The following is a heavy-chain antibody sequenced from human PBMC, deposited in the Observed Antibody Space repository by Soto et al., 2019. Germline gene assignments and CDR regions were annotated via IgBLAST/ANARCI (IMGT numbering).Heavy chain of an antibody. D-gene: IGHD3-3*01. CDR2: ISSSSSYI. Sequence: PGGSLRLSCAASGFTFSSYSMNWVRQAPGKGLEWVSSISSSSSYIYYADSVKGRFTISRDNAKNSLYLQMNSLRAEDTAVYYCARVVGTIFGVVIIPDHVSYYGMDVWGQGTTVTVSS. CDR3: ARVVGTIFGVVIIPDHVSYYGMDV. V-gene: IGHV3-21*01. J-gene: IGHJ6*02. CDR1: GFTFSSYS.